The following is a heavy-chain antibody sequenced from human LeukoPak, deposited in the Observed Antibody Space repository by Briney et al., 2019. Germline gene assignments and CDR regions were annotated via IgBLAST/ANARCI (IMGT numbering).Heavy chain of an antibody. V-gene: IGHV3-53*01. CDR1: GFTVNNYY. CDR3: AREAYGYYFDY. Sequence: GGSLRLSCAASGFTVNNYYMTWVRQAPGKGLEWVSVIYRSGNTYYADSGKGRFTISRDTSKNTLYLQMNSLRGEDTAVYYCAREAYGYYFDYWGQGTLVTVSS. CDR2: IYRSGNT. D-gene: IGHD3-10*01. J-gene: IGHJ4*02.